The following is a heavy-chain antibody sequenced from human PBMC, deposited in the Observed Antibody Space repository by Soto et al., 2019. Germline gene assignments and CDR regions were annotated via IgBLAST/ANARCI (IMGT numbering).Heavy chain of an antibody. CDR2: ISAYNGNT. Sequence: SVKVSFNESSYTFTSYGISWGRQAPVQGLEWMGWISAYNGNTNYAQTLQGRVTMTTDTSTSTAYLELRTLRSDDTAVYYCASYSFYYDSSGFPHDAFDIWGQGTMVTVSS. CDR1: SYTFTSYG. V-gene: IGHV1-18*01. J-gene: IGHJ3*02. CDR3: ASYSFYYDSSGFPHDAFDI. D-gene: IGHD3-22*01.